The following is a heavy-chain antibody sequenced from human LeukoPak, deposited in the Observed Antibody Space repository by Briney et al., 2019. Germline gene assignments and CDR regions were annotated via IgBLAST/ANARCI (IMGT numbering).Heavy chain of an antibody. Sequence: AGGSLRLSCAVSGFTFSDYGFHWVRQAPGKGLEWVAVTRFDGSIKEYADSVKGRFTISRDDSKNTLYLQMNSLKSEETAVYYCARWGGTRQYYFDYWGRGTLVTVSS. CDR1: GFTFSDYG. V-gene: IGHV3-33*01. J-gene: IGHJ4*02. CDR3: ARWGGTRQYYFDY. CDR2: TRFDGSIK. D-gene: IGHD1-1*01.